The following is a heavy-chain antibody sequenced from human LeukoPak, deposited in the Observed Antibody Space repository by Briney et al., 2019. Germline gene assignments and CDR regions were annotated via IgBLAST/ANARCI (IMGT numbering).Heavy chain of an antibody. CDR2: ISHDAEIT. D-gene: IGHD6-19*01. V-gene: IGHV3-48*01. J-gene: IGHJ4*02. Sequence: GGSLRLSCATSGFTFSTYSMNWVRQAPGKGLDWVAYISHDAEITYYADSVKGRFTISRDTGKDSLSLQMNSLRAEDTAVYYCTSTPRIAVAGTGGGYWGQGTLVTVSS. CDR3: TSTPRIAVAGTGGGY. CDR1: GFTFSTYS.